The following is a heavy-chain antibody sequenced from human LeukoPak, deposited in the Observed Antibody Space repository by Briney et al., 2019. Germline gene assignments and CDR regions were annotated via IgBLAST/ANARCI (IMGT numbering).Heavy chain of an antibody. D-gene: IGHD3-3*01. CDR2: INAGNGNT. Sequence: ASVTVSCTAPGYTFTSYAMHWVRQAPGQRLEWMGWINAGNGNTKYSQKFQGRVTITRDTSASTAYMELSSLRSEDTAVYYCAREGSITTHRLFDYWGQGTLVTVSS. J-gene: IGHJ4*02. CDR1: GYTFTSYA. V-gene: IGHV1-3*01. CDR3: AREGSITTHRLFDY.